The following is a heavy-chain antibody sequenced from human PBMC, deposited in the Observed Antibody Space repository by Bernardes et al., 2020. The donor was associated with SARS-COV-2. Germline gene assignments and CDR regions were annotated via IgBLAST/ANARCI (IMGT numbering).Heavy chain of an antibody. CDR1: GFTFSSSA. D-gene: IGHD6-19*01. Sequence: VGSLLLSCAASGFTFSSSAMSWVRQAPGPGLAWVSAISGSGGSTYYADSVKGRFTISRDNSKNTLYLQMNSLRAEDTAVYYCAKGIAVAGLIDYWGQGTLVTVSA. CDR3: AKGIAVAGLIDY. V-gene: IGHV3-23*01. CDR2: ISGSGGST. J-gene: IGHJ4*02.